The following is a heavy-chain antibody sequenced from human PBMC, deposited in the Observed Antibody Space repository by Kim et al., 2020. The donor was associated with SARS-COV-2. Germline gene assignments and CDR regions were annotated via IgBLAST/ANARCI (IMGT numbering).Heavy chain of an antibody. Sequence: GGSLRLSCAASGFTFSSYGMHWVRQALGKGLEWVAVIWYDGSNKYYADSVKGRFTISRDNSKNTLYLQMNSLRAEDTAVYYCAREATDIVVVVAPGEGAFDIWGQGTMVTVSS. CDR3: AREATDIVVVVAPGEGAFDI. D-gene: IGHD2-15*01. CDR2: IWYDGSNK. V-gene: IGHV3-33*01. CDR1: GFTFSSYG. J-gene: IGHJ3*02.